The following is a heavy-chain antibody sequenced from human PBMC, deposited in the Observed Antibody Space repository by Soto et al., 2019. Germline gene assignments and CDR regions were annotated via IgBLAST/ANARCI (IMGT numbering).Heavy chain of an antibody. D-gene: IGHD2-8*02. CDR3: AREKITGLFDY. J-gene: IGHJ4*02. Sequence: QVQLQQWGAGLLKPSETLSLTCAVYGGSFSGYYWTWIRQPPGTGLEWIGEINHCGSTNYNPSLKRRRNISVDTARNQISLKRTSVTAANTAVYYCAREKITGLFDYWGQRTVVTVSS. V-gene: IGHV4-34*01. CDR1: GGSFSGYY. CDR2: INHCGST.